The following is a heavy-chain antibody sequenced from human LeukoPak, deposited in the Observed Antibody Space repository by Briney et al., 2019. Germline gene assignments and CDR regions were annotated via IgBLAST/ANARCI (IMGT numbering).Heavy chain of an antibody. CDR1: GVSISRYY. CDR2: IYTSGST. CDR3: TRLVTTVTTGDY. V-gene: IGHV4-4*07. J-gene: IGHJ4*02. D-gene: IGHD4-17*01. Sequence: SETLSLTCTVSGVSISRYYWSWIRQPAGKGLEWIGRIYTSGSTNYNPSLKSRVTISVDTSKNQFSLKLSSVTAADTAVYYCTRLVTTVTTGDYWGQGTLVTVSS.